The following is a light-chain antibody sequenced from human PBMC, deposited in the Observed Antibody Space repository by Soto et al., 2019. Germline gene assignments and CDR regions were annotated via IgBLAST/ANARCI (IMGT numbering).Light chain of an antibody. J-gene: IGLJ1*01. Sequence: QLVLTQPPSASGTPGQRVTLSCSGSSSNIGINTVDWYQHLPGTAPKLLIYSNNQRSSGVPDRISGSKSGTSASLAISGLQSEDEADYYCAAWDDSLSGHYVFGTGTKLTVL. CDR1: SSNIGINT. CDR2: SNN. CDR3: AAWDDSLSGHYV. V-gene: IGLV1-44*01.